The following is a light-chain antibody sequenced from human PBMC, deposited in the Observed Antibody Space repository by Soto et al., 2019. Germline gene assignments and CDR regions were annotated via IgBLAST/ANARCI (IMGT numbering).Light chain of an antibody. V-gene: IGKV1-5*03. CDR2: KAS. CDR1: QTISNW. CDR3: QHYNSYSYT. Sequence: DIQMTQSPSTLFASVGDRATITCRASQTISNWLAWYQQKPGKAPKLLIYKASNLQSGVPSRFSGSGSGTEFTLTISSLQPDDFATYYCQHYNSYSYTFGQGTNLEIK. J-gene: IGKJ2*01.